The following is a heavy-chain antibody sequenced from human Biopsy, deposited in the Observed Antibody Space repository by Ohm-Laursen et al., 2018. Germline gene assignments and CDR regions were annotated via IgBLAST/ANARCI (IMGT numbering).Heavy chain of an antibody. CDR2: IVPILGTV. V-gene: IGHV1-69*04. Sequence: SVKVSCKASGGPFNNHAFNWVRQAPGQGLEWLGRIVPILGTVNYAQRFQGRVALTADKSTGTAYMELNRLISDDTAVYYCATDADGYYTEFDFWGQGTLITVSS. CDR1: GGPFNNHA. J-gene: IGHJ4*02. CDR3: ATDADGYYTEFDF. D-gene: IGHD5-24*01.